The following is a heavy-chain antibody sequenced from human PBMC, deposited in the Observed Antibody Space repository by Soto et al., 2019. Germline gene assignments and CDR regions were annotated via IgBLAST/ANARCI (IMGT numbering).Heavy chain of an antibody. J-gene: IGHJ4*02. V-gene: IGHV3-15*01. CDR1: GFSFSNVW. CDR2: IKSKTDGGTT. CDR3: SFQESTTVTTFEY. Sequence: GGSLRLSCAASGFSFSNVWMSWVRQAPGKGLEWVGRIKSKTDGGTTDYAAPVKGRFTISRDDSKTTLYLQMNSLKTEDTAVYYCSFQESTTVTTFEYWGQGTLVTVSS. D-gene: IGHD4-17*01.